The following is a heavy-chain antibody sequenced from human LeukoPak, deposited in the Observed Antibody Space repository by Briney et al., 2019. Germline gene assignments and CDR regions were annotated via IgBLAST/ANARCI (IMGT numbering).Heavy chain of an antibody. V-gene: IGHV3-21*01. Sequence: GGSLRLSCAASGFTFSSYSMTWVRQAPGKGLEWVSSITSGSSYMYYADSVEGRFTISRDNAKNSLYLQMNSLRAEDTAVYFCARVSYCSGGSCYSGAFDIWGQGTMVTVSS. CDR3: ARVSYCSGGSCYSGAFDI. CDR2: ITSGSSYM. CDR1: GFTFSSYS. D-gene: IGHD2-15*01. J-gene: IGHJ3*02.